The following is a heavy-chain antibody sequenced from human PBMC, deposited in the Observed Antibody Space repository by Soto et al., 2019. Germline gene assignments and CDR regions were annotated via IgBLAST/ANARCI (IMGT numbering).Heavy chain of an antibody. V-gene: IGHV1-3*01. CDR3: ALEPVRHQLPPKLYTDV. Sequence: QVHLVQSGAEVKKPGASVKVSCKASGYSFSTYAMNWVRQAPGQGLEWMGWIHGDNGNTKYSQKFQGRVTITRDTSASTFNSYIEQSSLRSEDTGVYYCALEPVRHQLPPKLYTDVWGEGTTVTVSS. D-gene: IGHD2-2*01. J-gene: IGHJ6*03. CDR2: IHGDNGNT. CDR1: GYSFSTYA.